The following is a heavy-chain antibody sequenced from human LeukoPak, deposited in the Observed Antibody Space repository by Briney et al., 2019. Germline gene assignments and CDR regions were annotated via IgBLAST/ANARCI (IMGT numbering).Heavy chain of an antibody. Sequence: GGSLRLSCAASGFTFSSYAMSWVRQAPGKGLEWVSAISGSGGSTYYADSVKGRFTISRDNSKNTLYLQMNSLRAEDTAVYYCAKTLDFHIVVVPAANEMDVWGQGTTVTVPS. CDR2: ISGSGGST. CDR1: GFTFSSYA. J-gene: IGHJ6*02. V-gene: IGHV3-23*01. D-gene: IGHD2-2*01. CDR3: AKTLDFHIVVVPAANEMDV.